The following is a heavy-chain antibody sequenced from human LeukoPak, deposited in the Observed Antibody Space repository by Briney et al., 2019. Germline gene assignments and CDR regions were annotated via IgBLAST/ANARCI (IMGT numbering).Heavy chain of an antibody. CDR2: IYYSGST. CDR3: ARDNAGDYYYGTDV. D-gene: IGHD3-10*01. Sequence: SETLSLTCTVSGGSISSGGYYWSWIRQHPGKGLEWIGYIYYSGSTYYNPSLKSRVTISVDTSKNQFSLKLSSVTAADTAVYYCARDNAGDYYYGTDVWGQGTTVTVSS. CDR1: GGSISSGGYY. J-gene: IGHJ6*02. V-gene: IGHV4-31*03.